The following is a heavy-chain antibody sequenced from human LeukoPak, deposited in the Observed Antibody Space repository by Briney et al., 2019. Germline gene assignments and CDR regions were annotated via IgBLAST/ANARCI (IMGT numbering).Heavy chain of an antibody. D-gene: IGHD6-6*01. V-gene: IGHV4-59*01. Sequence: SETLSLTCTVSGDSISSYYWSWLRQPPGKGLEWIGYIYYSGTTNYNPSLKSRVTILVDTSKNQFYLKLSSVTAADTAVYYCARQYSFTSYFDYWGQGTLVTVSS. J-gene: IGHJ4*02. CDR1: GDSISSYY. CDR2: IYYSGTT. CDR3: ARQYSFTSYFDY.